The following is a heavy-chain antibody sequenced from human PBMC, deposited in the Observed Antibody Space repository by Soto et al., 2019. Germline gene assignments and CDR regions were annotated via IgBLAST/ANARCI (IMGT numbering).Heavy chain of an antibody. V-gene: IGHV4-30-4*01. CDR1: AGSISSGDYY. J-gene: IGHJ5*02. D-gene: IGHD6-6*01. CDR3: ARVNVYSSSSFDP. Sequence: QVQLQESGPGLVKPSQTLSLTCTVSAGSISSGDYYWSWIRQPPGKGLEWIGYIYYSGSTYYNPSLKRRVTISVDTSKNQFSLKLSSVTAADTAVYYCARVNVYSSSSFDPWGQGTLVTVSS. CDR2: IYYSGST.